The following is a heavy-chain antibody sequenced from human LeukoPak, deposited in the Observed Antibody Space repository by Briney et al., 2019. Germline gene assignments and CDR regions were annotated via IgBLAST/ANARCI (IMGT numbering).Heavy chain of an antibody. D-gene: IGHD4-17*01. CDR3: ASHDYGDYPIDY. CDR1: GFTFSSYA. CDR2: ISYDGSNK. Sequence: GGSLRLSCAASGFTFSSYAMHWVRQAPGKGLEWVAVISYDGSNKYYADSVKGRFTISRDNSKNTLYLQMNSLRAEDTAVYYCASHDYGDYPIDYWGQGTLVTVSS. J-gene: IGHJ4*02. V-gene: IGHV3-30-3*01.